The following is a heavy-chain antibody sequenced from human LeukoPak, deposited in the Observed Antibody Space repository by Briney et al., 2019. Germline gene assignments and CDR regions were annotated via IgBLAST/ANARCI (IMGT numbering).Heavy chain of an antibody. D-gene: IGHD2-15*01. CDR2: IDPSSTYI. Sequence: AGGSLRLSCAASGFTFWSYSMNWVRQAPGKGLGWVSAIDPSSTYIYYADSVKGRFTISRDNAENSLYLQMNSLRAEDTAVYYCARGYCSGGNCYPLFDPWGQGTLVTVSS. CDR1: GFTFWSYS. V-gene: IGHV3-21*04. CDR3: ARGYCSGGNCYPLFDP. J-gene: IGHJ5*02.